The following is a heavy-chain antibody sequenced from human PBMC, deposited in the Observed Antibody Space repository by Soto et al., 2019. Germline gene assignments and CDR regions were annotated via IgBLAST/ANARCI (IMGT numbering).Heavy chain of an antibody. CDR1: GFTFSSYA. Sequence: GGSLRLSCAASGFTFSSYAMSWVRQAPGKGLEWVSAISGSGGSTYYADSVKGRFTISRDNSKNTLYLQMNSLRAEDTAVYYCAKEGIVVVPAALNWFEPWGQGTLVTVPS. D-gene: IGHD2-2*01. V-gene: IGHV3-23*01. CDR3: AKEGIVVVPAALNWFEP. J-gene: IGHJ5*02. CDR2: ISGSGGST.